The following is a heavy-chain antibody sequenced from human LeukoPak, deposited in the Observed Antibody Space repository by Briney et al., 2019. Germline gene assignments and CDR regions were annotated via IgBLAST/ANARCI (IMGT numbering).Heavy chain of an antibody. CDR1: GGSISSYY. J-gene: IGHJ4*02. D-gene: IGHD6-19*01. CDR2: IHYIGST. V-gene: IGHV4-59*05. Sequence: SETLSLTCTVSGGSISSYYWSWIRQPAGKGLEWIGRIHYIGSTYFNLSLKSRVTVSVDTSKNHFSLKLSSVTAADTGVYYCATSVYSSGWHPFFDYWGQGAPVIVSS. CDR3: ATSVYSSGWHPFFDY.